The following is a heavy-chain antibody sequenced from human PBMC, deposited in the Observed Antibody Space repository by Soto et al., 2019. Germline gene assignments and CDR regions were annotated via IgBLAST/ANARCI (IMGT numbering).Heavy chain of an antibody. D-gene: IGHD3-22*01. V-gene: IGHV1-18*04. CDR1: GYTFTSYA. J-gene: IGHJ5*02. CDR2: ISSYNGNT. CDR3: ARDGGPRFYYYDCTARLGFDP. Sequence: QVQLVQSGAEVKKPGASVKVSCKASGYTFTSYAISWVRQAPGQGLEWMGWISSYNGNTNYAQKLQGRVTMTTDTSPNRDYMELRSLRSDDTAAYYCARDGGPRFYYYDCTARLGFDPWGQGTLVIVSS.